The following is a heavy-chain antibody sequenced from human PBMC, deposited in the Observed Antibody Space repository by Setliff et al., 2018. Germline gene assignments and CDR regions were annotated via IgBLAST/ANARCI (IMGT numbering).Heavy chain of an antibody. Sequence: QPGGSLRLSCAASIFTFSNYWMRWVRQAPGKGLEWVANIKEDGSEKYYVDSVKGRFTISRDNAKNSLDLQMNNLRDEDTPVYYCAKGLGIAVAGMGVYWGQGTLVTVSS. CDR2: IKEDGSEK. J-gene: IGHJ4*02. D-gene: IGHD6-19*01. CDR3: AKGLGIAVAGMGVY. V-gene: IGHV3-7*01. CDR1: IFTFSNYW.